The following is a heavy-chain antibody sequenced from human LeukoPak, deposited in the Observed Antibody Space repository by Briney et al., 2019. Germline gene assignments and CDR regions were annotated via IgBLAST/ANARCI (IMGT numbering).Heavy chain of an antibody. CDR1: EFTFSNYA. Sequence: GGSLRLSCAASEFTFSNYAMTWVRQAPGKGLEWVAVIWYDGSNKYYADSVKGRFTISRDNSKNTLYLQMNSLRAEDTAVYYCAREFLPRYYYGMDVWGQGTTVTVSS. CDR3: AREFLPRYYYGMDV. D-gene: IGHD3-3*01. V-gene: IGHV3-33*08. CDR2: IWYDGSNK. J-gene: IGHJ6*02.